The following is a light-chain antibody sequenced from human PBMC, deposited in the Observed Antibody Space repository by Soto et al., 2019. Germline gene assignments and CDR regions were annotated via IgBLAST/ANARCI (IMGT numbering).Light chain of an antibody. CDR1: QSVSSRY. CDR2: GAS. Sequence: ESVLTQSPGTLSLSPGERATLSCRASQSVSSRYLAWYQQKPGQAPRLLIYGASSRATGIPDRFSGSGSGTDFTLTISRLEPEEFALYYCQQSDLTFGQGIKVDIK. J-gene: IGKJ1*01. V-gene: IGKV3-20*01. CDR3: QQSDLT.